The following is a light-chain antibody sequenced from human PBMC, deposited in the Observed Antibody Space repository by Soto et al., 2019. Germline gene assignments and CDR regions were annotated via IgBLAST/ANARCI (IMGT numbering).Light chain of an antibody. J-gene: IGKJ1*01. Sequence: IQMTQAPSSLAGSVGDRGTIPSLASQSITSYLNWYQQKPGKAPKRLIYAASSLQSGVPSRFSGSGSAEERTLTNNSPQPEAYATQYILPQNSHPRTVSQGTKVEIK. CDR2: AAS. CDR1: QSITSY. CDR3: LPQNSHPRT. V-gene: IGKV1-17*01.